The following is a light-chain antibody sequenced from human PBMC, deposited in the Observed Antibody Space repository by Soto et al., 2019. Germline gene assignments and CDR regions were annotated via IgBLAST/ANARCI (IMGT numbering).Light chain of an antibody. CDR1: NRDVGGYNY. J-gene: IGLJ2*01. Sequence: QSVLAQPASVSGSPGQSITISCAGTNRDVGGYNYVSWYQQYPGEAPKLIIYEVTYRPSGVSNRFSGSKSGNTASLTISGLQAEDEADYYCSSYSSSSALDVIFGGGTKVTVL. CDR2: EVT. CDR3: SSYSSSSALDVI. V-gene: IGLV2-14*01.